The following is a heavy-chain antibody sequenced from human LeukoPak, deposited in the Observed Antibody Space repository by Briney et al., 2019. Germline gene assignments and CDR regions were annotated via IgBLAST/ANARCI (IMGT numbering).Heavy chain of an antibody. Sequence: GGSLRLSCAVSGFIVSSNYMNWVRQAPGKGLEWVSSISSSSSYIYYADSVKGRFTISRDNAKNSLYLQMNSLRAEDTAVYYCYYDFWSGYLRFPFDCWGQGTLVTVSS. V-gene: IGHV3-21*01. CDR2: ISSSSSYI. CDR1: GFIVSSNY. D-gene: IGHD3-3*01. J-gene: IGHJ4*02. CDR3: YYDFWSGYLRFPFDC.